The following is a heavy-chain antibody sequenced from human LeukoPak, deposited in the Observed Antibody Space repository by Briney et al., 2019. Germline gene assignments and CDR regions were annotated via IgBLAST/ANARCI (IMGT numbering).Heavy chain of an antibody. CDR2: ISGSGGST. Sequence: GGSPRLSCAASGFTVSSNYMSWVRQAPGKGLEWVSVISGSGGSTYYADSVKGRFTISRDNSKNTLYLQMNSLRAEDTAVYYCASLWFGEQTDYWGQGTLVTVSS. J-gene: IGHJ4*02. D-gene: IGHD3-10*01. V-gene: IGHV3-23*01. CDR3: ASLWFGEQTDY. CDR1: GFTVSSNY.